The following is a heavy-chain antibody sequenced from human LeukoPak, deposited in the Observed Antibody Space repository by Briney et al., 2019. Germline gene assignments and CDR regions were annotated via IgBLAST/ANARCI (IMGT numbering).Heavy chain of an antibody. Sequence: SGTLSLTCAVSGGSISSSNWWSWVRQPPGKGLEWIGEIYHSGSTNYNPSLKSRVTISVDKSKNQFSLKLSSVTAADTAVYYCARVLRDPYCSSTSCYGGLDYWGQGTLVTVSS. CDR2: IYHSGST. V-gene: IGHV4-4*02. CDR1: GGSISSSNW. D-gene: IGHD2-2*01. J-gene: IGHJ4*02. CDR3: ARVLRDPYCSSTSCYGGLDY.